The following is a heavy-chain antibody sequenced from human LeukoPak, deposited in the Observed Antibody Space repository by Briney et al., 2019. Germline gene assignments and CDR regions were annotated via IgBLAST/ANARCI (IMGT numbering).Heavy chain of an antibody. Sequence: PGGSLRLSCAASGFIFSGYAMSSVRPAPGKGLECGSTISGSGGSTYSADPVKGRFTISRDNDKNSLILQMNSLRAEDTAVYYCARGGAARPDYWGQGTLVTVSS. CDR1: GFIFSGYA. V-gene: IGHV3-23*01. CDR2: ISGSGGST. J-gene: IGHJ4*02. CDR3: ARGGAARPDY. D-gene: IGHD6-6*01.